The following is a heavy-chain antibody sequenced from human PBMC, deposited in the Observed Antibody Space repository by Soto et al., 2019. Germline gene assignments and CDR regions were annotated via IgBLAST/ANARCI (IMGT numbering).Heavy chain of an antibody. CDR3: ARGWGAVADY. Sequence: TSETLSLTCAVSGYSISSSNLWGWIRQPPGKGLEWIGYIYYSGSTYYNPSLKSRVTMSVDTSKNQFSLKVTSVTAADTAVYYCARGWGAVADYWGQGTLVTVSS. CDR2: IYYSGST. V-gene: IGHV4-28*03. J-gene: IGHJ4*02. CDR1: GYSISSSNL. D-gene: IGHD6-19*01.